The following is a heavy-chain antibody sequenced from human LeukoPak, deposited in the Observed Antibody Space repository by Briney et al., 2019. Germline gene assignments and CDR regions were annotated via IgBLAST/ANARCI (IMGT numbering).Heavy chain of an antibody. CDR1: GGPFNGYY. D-gene: IGHD1-26*01. V-gene: IGHV4-34*01. J-gene: IGHJ4*02. CDR2: INHSGTT. Sequence: SETLSLTCTIYGGPFNGYYWSWIRQPPGKGLEWIGEINHSGTTNYNPSLESRVTISVNTSKNQFSLKLSCMTAADTAVYYCARGGSYPTSNDYWGQGTLVTVSS. CDR3: ARGGSYPTSNDY.